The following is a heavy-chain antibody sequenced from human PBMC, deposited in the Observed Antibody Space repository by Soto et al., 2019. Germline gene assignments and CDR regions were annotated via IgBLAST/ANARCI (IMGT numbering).Heavy chain of an antibody. CDR3: ARDLMAGAGHFDY. J-gene: IGHJ4*02. Sequence: QVQLVESGGGVVQPGRSLRLSCAASGFTFSSYGMHWVRQAPGKGLEWVAVIWYDGSNKYYADSVKGRFTISRDNSKNTLYLQMNSLRAEDTAVYYCARDLMAGAGHFDYWGQGTLVTVSS. V-gene: IGHV3-33*01. CDR1: GFTFSSYG. CDR2: IWYDGSNK. D-gene: IGHD1-26*01.